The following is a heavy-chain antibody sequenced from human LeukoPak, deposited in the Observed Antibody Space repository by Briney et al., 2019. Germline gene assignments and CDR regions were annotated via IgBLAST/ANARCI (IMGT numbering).Heavy chain of an antibody. Sequence: GRSLSLSCEASGFTFSSHGMNWVRQAPGKGLEWVTGIWYDGSKKLYTDSVKGRFTISRDNSKNTLYLQMNSLRAEDTAVYYCARHWSYGAFDYWGQGTLVTVSS. V-gene: IGHV3-33*01. CDR1: GFTFSSHG. D-gene: IGHD5-18*01. CDR2: IWYDGSKK. CDR3: ARHWSYGAFDY. J-gene: IGHJ4*02.